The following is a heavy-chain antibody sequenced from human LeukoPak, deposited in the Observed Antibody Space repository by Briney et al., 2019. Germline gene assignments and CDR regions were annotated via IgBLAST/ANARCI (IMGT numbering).Heavy chain of an antibody. J-gene: IGHJ4*02. V-gene: IGHV4-34*01. D-gene: IGHD6-19*01. CDR2: INHSGST. CDR3: ARPVSGSSGWYYNY. Sequence: SETLSLTCAVYSGSFCGYYWSWLRQPPGKGLECIGEINHSGSTNYNPSLKSRVTISVDTSKNQFLLKLGSGTAADTAVYYCARPVSGSSGWYYNYWGQGTLVTVSS. CDR1: SGSFCGYY.